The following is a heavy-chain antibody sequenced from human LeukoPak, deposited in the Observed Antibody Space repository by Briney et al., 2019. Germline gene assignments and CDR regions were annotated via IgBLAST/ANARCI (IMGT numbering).Heavy chain of an antibody. CDR1: GFTVSSTY. V-gene: IGHV3-53*01. CDR2: IYSDGDTT. D-gene: IGHD5-24*01. CDR3: AGTMEMATIVDY. Sequence: GGSLRLSCAASGFTVSSTYMGWVRQAPGKGLNWVSVIYSDGDTTYYADSVKGRFTISRDNSKSTLYLQMNSLRAEDTAVYYCAGTMEMATIVDYWGQGTLVTVSS. J-gene: IGHJ4*02.